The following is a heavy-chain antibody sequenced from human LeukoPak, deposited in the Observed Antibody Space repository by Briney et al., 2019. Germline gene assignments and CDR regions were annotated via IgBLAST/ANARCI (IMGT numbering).Heavy chain of an antibody. J-gene: IGHJ4*02. Sequence: SQTLSLTCTVSGGSISSGGYYWSWIRQHPGKGLEWIGYIYYSGSTYYNPPLKSRVTISGDTSKNQFSLNLSSVTAADTAVYYCATDRARGGDSFDYWGQGTLVTVSS. D-gene: IGHD3-10*01. V-gene: IGHV4-30-4*08. CDR3: ATDRARGGDSFDY. CDR2: IYYSGST. CDR1: GGSISSGGYY.